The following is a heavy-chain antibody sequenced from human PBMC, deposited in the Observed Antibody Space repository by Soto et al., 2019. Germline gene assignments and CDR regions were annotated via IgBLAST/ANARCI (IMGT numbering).Heavy chain of an antibody. J-gene: IGHJ6*02. CDR3: ARQGGNYDILTGFLYYYYGMDV. Sequence: GESLKISCKGSGYSFTSYWIGWVRQMPGKGLEWMGIIYPGDSDTRYSPSFQGQVTISADKSISTAYLQWSSLKVSDTAMYYCARQGGNYDILTGFLYYYYGMDVWGQGTTVTVSS. V-gene: IGHV5-51*01. D-gene: IGHD3-9*01. CDR2: IYPGDSDT. CDR1: GYSFTSYW.